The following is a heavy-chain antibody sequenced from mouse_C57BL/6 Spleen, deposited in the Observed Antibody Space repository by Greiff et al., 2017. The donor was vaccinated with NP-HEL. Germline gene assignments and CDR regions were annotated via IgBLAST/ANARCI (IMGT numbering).Heavy chain of an antibody. CDR3: AGSDDYGPPDY. Sequence: VQLQQSGAELVKPGASVKLSCTASGFNIKDYYMHWVKQRTEQGLEWIGRIDPEDGETNYAPKFQGKATITADTSSNTAYLQLSSLTSEDAAVYYGAGSDDYGPPDYWGQGTTLTVAS. CDR2: IDPEDGET. CDR1: GFNIKDYY. V-gene: IGHV14-2*01. D-gene: IGHD1-1*01. J-gene: IGHJ2*01.